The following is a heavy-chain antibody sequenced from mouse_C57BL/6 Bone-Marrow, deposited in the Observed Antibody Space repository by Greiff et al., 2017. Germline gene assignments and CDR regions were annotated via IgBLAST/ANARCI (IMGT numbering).Heavy chain of an antibody. CDR2: IDPSDSYT. CDR1: GYTFTSYW. CDR3: ARDGYYGSSWYFDG. Sequence: VQLQQPGAELVMPGASVKLSCKASGYTFTSYWMPWVKQRPGQGLEWIGEIDPSDSYTNYNQKFKGKSTLTVDKSSSTAYMQLSSLTSADSAVXYCARDGYYGSSWYFDGWGTGTTVTVAS. V-gene: IGHV1-69*01. J-gene: IGHJ1*03. D-gene: IGHD1-1*01.